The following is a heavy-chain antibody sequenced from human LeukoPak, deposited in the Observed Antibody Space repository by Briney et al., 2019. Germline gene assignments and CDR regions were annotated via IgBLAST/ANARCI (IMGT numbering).Heavy chain of an antibody. CDR3: ARVHPGSSLLIGEIDS. CDR2: INSDGSST. Sequence: GGSLRLSCAASGFTFSSCWMHWVRQAPGKGLVWVSRINSDGSSTSYADSVKGRFTISRDNAKNTLYLQMNSLRAEDTAVYYCARVHPGSSLLIGEIDSWGQGTLVTVSS. D-gene: IGHD6-13*01. V-gene: IGHV3-74*01. J-gene: IGHJ5*01. CDR1: GFTFSSCW.